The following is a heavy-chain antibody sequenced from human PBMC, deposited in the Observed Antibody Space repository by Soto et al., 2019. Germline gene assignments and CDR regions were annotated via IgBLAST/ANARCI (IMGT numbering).Heavy chain of an antibody. CDR3: AEDYGGKPGYFQH. CDR2: IIPIFGTA. Sequence: SVKVSCKASGGTFSSYAISWVRQAPGQGLEWMGGIIPIFGTANYAQKFQGRVTITADESTSTAYMELSSLRSEDTAVYYCAEDYGGKPGYFQHWGQGTLVTVSS. V-gene: IGHV1-69*13. J-gene: IGHJ1*01. D-gene: IGHD4-17*01. CDR1: GGTFSSYA.